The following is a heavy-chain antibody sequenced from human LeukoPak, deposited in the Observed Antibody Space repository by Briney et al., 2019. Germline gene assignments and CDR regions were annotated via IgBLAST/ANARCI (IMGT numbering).Heavy chain of an antibody. D-gene: IGHD5-18*01. Sequence: SETLSLTCTVSGGSISGYYWSWIRQPPGKGLEWIGYHYNSGSTRYNPSLKSRVTISVDASKNQFSLKLSSVTAADTAVYYCARGGYGIPFDYWGQGTLVTVSS. CDR3: ARGGYGIPFDY. V-gene: IGHV4-59*01. J-gene: IGHJ4*02. CDR2: HYNSGST. CDR1: GGSISGYY.